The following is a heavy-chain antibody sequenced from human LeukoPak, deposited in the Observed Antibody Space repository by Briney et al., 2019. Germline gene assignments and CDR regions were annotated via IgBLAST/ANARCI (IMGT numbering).Heavy chain of an antibody. CDR1: GYTFTSYY. Sequence: ASVKVSCKASGYTFTSYYMHWVRQAPGQGLEWMGIINPSGGSTSYAQKFQGRVTMTRDTSTSTVYMELSSLRSEDTAVYYCARDLYPSVLRNSGWYYFDYWGQGTLVTVSS. CDR2: INPSGGST. J-gene: IGHJ4*02. D-gene: IGHD6-19*01. CDR3: ARDLYPSVLRNSGWYYFDY. V-gene: IGHV1-46*01.